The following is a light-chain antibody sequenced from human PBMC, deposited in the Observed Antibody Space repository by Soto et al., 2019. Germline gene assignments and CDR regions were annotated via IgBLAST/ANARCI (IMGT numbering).Light chain of an antibody. CDR3: MQTLQTPLT. Sequence: DIVMTQSPLSLPVTPGEPASISCRSSQSLLHYTGNNYLGWYLQRPGQSPQVLIYLGSNRASGVPDRFSGSGSGTDFTLKISRVETEDVGVYYCMQTLQTPLTFGQGTRLDIK. CDR2: LGS. V-gene: IGKV2-28*01. J-gene: IGKJ5*01. CDR1: QSLLHYTGNNY.